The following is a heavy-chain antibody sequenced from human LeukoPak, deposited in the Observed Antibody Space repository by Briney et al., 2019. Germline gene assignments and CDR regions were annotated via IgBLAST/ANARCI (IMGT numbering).Heavy chain of an antibody. J-gene: IGHJ4*02. Sequence: PGGSLRLSCAASGFTLSNHAMIWVRQAPEKGLEWVSSISGSGAMTYYADSVKGRFTISRDNAMDTLYLQMNSLRADDTAVYYCAKDEARSYGYFDYWGQGTLVTVSS. V-gene: IGHV3-23*01. CDR1: GFTLSNHA. D-gene: IGHD1-26*01. CDR2: ISGSGAMT. CDR3: AKDEARSYGYFDY.